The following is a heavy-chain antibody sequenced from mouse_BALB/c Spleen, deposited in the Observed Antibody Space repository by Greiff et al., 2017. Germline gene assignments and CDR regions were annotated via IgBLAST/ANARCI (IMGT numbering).Heavy chain of an antibody. CDR1: GYTFTSYW. J-gene: IGHJ3*01. Sequence: QVQLQQSGAELAKPGASVKMSCKASGYTFTSYWMHWVKQRPGQGLEWIGYINPSTGYTEYNQKFKDKAILTVDKSSSTAYMQLSSLTSEDSAVYYCARSTDAWFAYWGQGTLVTVSA. CDR3: ARSTDAWFAY. CDR2: INPSTGYT. V-gene: IGHV1-7*01.